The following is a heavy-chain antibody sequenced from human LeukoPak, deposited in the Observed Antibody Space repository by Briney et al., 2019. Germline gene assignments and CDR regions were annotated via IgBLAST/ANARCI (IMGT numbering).Heavy chain of an antibody. CDR1: GYTFTSYG. V-gene: IGHV1-18*01. J-gene: IGHJ2*01. CDR3: ARGVIAVGFANWYFDL. Sequence: ASVKVSCKASGYTFTSYGISWVRQAPGQGLEWMGWISAYNGNTNYAQKLQGRVTMTTDTSTSTAYMELRSLRSDDTAVYYCARGVIAVGFANWYFDLWGRGTLVTVSS. CDR2: ISAYNGNT. D-gene: IGHD6-19*01.